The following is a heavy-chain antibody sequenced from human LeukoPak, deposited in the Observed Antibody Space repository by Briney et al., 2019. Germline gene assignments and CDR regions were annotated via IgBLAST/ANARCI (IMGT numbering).Heavy chain of an antibody. CDR3: AKDSGSKGYSFYYMDV. D-gene: IGHD2-15*01. CDR2: IWYDGSNK. J-gene: IGHJ6*03. CDR1: GFTFSSYG. Sequence: GGSLRLSCAASGFTFSSYGMHWVRQAPGKGLEWVAVIWYDGSNKYYADSVKGRFTISRDNSKNTLYLQMSSLRAEDTAVYYCAKDSGSKGYSFYYMDVWGKGTTVTVSS. V-gene: IGHV3-33*06.